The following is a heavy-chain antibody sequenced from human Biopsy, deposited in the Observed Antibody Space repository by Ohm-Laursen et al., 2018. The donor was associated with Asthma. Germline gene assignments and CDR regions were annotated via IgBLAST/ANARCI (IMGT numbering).Heavy chain of an antibody. D-gene: IGHD2-15*01. CDR2: IHYSGST. J-gene: IGHJ4*02. CDR1: GVSIRSYY. Sequence: GTLSLTCTVSGVSIRSYYWTWIRQPPGKGLEWIGNIHYSGSTCSNPSLKSRVTISVDTSKKQISLRLSSVIAAGTAVYYCAGFCSGGNCPDHWGQGTLVTVSS. CDR3: AGFCSGGNCPDH. V-gene: IGHV4-59*01.